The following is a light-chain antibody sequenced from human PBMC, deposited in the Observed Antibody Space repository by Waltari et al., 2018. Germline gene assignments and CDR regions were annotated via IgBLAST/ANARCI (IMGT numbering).Light chain of an antibody. V-gene: IGKV3-20*01. J-gene: IGKJ1*01. CDR1: QSVRGS. Sequence: EIVLTQSPGTLSLSPGARATLSCRASQSVRGSLAWYQQKAGQAPRLLIYGASSRATGIPDRFSGSGSGTDFSLTISRLEPEDFAVYYCQHYVRLPATFGQGTKVEIK. CDR3: QHYVRLPAT. CDR2: GAS.